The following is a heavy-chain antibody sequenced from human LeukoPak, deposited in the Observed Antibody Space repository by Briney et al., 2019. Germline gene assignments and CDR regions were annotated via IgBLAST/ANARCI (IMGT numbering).Heavy chain of an antibody. CDR3: ARLWHPYYYGMDV. D-gene: IGHD2-21*01. J-gene: IGHJ6*02. CDR2: IYSGGST. Sequence: GGSLRLSCAASGFTVGSNYMSWVRQAPGKGLEWVSVIYSGGSTYYADSVKGRFTISRDNSKNTLYLQMNSLRAEDTAVYYCARLWHPYYYGMDVWGQGTTVTVSS. CDR1: GFTVGSNY. V-gene: IGHV3-66*01.